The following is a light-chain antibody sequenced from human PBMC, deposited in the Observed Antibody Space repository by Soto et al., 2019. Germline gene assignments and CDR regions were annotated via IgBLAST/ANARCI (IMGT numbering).Light chain of an antibody. J-gene: IGKJ4*01. CDR2: DAS. Sequence: DTQLTPSASSLSACVGAWVTITCHSSQDINNYLNWYQQEPGKAPKLLIYDASNLESGVPDRFSGSGSGTDFTLTISSLQAEDVAVYYCQQYYNTPLTFGGGTKVDI. V-gene: IGKV1-33*01. CDR3: QQYYNTPLT. CDR1: QDINNY.